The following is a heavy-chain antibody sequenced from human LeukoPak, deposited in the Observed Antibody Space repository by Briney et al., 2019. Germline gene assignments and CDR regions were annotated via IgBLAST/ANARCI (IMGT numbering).Heavy chain of an antibody. CDR3: ARGHCSSTSCYSLDY. J-gene: IGHJ4*02. Sequence: ASVKASCKASGYTFTSYYMHWVRQAPGQGLEWMGWINPNSGGTNYAQKFQGRVTMTRDTSISTAYMELSRLRSDDTAVYYCARGHCSSTSCYSLDYWGQGTLVTVSS. V-gene: IGHV1-2*02. CDR1: GYTFTSYY. CDR2: INPNSGGT. D-gene: IGHD2-2*01.